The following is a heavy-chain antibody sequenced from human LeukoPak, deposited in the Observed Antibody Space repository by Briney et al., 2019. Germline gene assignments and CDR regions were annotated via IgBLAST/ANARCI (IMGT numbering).Heavy chain of an antibody. CDR2: IYPSGST. D-gene: IGHD2-15*01. CDR3: ARRERISKSCSGGSCYDVDY. V-gene: IGHV4-4*08. CDR1: GFTFSSYA. Sequence: GSLRLSCAASGFTFSSYAMSWVRQAPGKGLEWIGRIYPSGSTNYNPSLKSRVTISLDTSKNQFSLKLSSVTAADTAVYYCARRERISKSCSGGSCYDVDYWGQGTLVTVSS. J-gene: IGHJ4*02.